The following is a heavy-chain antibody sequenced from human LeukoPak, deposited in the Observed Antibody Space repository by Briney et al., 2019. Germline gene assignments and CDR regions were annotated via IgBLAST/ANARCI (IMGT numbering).Heavy chain of an antibody. V-gene: IGHV4-59*01. D-gene: IGHD3-10*01. CDR1: GGSISSYY. J-gene: IGHJ4*02. CDR3: ARVLRGSGSYYLNFDY. Sequence: SETLSLTCTVSGGSISSYYWSWLRQPPGKGLEWIGYIYYSGSTNYNPSLKSRVTISVDTSKNQFCLKLSSVTAADTAVYYCARVLRGSGSYYLNFDYWGQGTLVTVSS. CDR2: IYYSGST.